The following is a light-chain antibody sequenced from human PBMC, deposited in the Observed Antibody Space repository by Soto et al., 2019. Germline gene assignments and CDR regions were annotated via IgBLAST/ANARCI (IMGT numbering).Light chain of an antibody. CDR2: KTS. Sequence: DIQLTQSPSTLSGSVGDRVTITCRASQTISSWLAWYQQKPGKAPKLLIYKTSTLKSGVPSRFSVSGSGTDFTPTISSLQPDDFATYYCQHDNSYSEAFGQGTKVEL. V-gene: IGKV1-5*03. J-gene: IGKJ1*01. CDR1: QTISSW. CDR3: QHDNSYSEA.